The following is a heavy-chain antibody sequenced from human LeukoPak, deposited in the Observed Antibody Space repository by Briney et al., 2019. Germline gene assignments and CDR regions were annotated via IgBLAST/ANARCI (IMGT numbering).Heavy chain of an antibody. CDR3: AKPMRFGYSSSWSKLTDAFDI. CDR1: GFTFSSYG. CDR2: ISYDGSNK. D-gene: IGHD6-13*01. J-gene: IGHJ3*02. Sequence: GGSLRLSCAASGFTFSSYGMHWVRQAPGKGLEWVAVISYDGSNKYYADSVKGRFTIFRDNSKNTLYLQMNSLRAEDTAVYYCAKPMRFGYSSSWSKLTDAFDIWGQGTMVTVSS. V-gene: IGHV3-30*18.